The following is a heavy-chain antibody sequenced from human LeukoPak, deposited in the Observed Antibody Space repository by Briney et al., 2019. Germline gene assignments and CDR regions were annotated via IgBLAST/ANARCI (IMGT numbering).Heavy chain of an antibody. J-gene: IGHJ4*02. CDR1: GYTFTSYG. CDR3: ARFHSLSSGWTQVDY. V-gene: IGHV1-18*01. D-gene: IGHD6-19*01. CDR2: ISAYNGNT. Sequence: ASVKVSCKASGYTFTSYGISWVRQAPGQGLEWMGWISAYNGNTNYAQKLQGRVTMTRDTSISTAYMELSRLRSDDTAVYYCARFHSLSSGWTQVDYWGQGTLVTVSS.